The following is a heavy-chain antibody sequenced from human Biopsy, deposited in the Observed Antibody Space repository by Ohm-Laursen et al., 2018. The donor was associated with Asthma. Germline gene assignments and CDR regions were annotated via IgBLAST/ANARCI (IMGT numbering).Heavy chain of an antibody. CDR2: ISYTGSA. V-gene: IGHV4-39*01. J-gene: IGHJ4*02. Sequence: GTLSLTCTVSGGSISSSSYYWGWIRQPPGKGLEWLGSISYTGSAYHNPSLKIRFTISVDTSKNLFSLKLSSVTAADTAVYYCARHWDRGSFFDYWGQGTPVTVSS. CDR1: GGSISSSSYY. D-gene: IGHD1-26*01. CDR3: ARHWDRGSFFDY.